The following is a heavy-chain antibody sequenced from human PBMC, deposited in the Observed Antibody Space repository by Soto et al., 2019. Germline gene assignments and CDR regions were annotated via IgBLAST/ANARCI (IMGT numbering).Heavy chain of an antibody. V-gene: IGHV1-8*01. J-gene: IGHJ6*03. D-gene: IGHD1-7*01. CDR1: GYTFTSYD. Sequence: GASVKVSCTASGYTFTSYDIKWVREATGQGLEWMGWRNPNSGNTGYAQKFQGRVTMTRNTSISTAYMELSSLRSEDTAVYYCARAVRTLYNWNYGGFYYHYYMDVWGKGTTVTVSS. CDR3: ARAVRTLYNWNYGGFYYHYYMDV. CDR2: RNPNSGNT.